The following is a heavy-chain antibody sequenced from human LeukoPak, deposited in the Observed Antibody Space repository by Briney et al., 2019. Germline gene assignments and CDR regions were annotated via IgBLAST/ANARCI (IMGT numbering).Heavy chain of an antibody. CDR2: IYYSGST. V-gene: IGHV4-59*08. D-gene: IGHD3-10*01. CDR3: ARHHSVDNDAFDI. CDR1: GGSISSYY. Sequence: SETLSLTCTVSGGSISSYYWSWIRQPPGKGLEWIGYIYYSGSTNYNPSLKSRVTISVDTSKNQLSLRLTSVTAADTAVYYCARHHSVDNDAFDIWGQGTIVTVSS. J-gene: IGHJ3*02.